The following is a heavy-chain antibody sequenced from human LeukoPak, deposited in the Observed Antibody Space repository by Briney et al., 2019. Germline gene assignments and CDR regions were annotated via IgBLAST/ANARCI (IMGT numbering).Heavy chain of an antibody. Sequence: PSETLSLTCTVSGGSIRSYYWSWIRQPPGKGLEWIGYIYYRGSTNYNPSLKSRVTISVDTSKNQFSLKLSSVTAADTAVYYCAREASGPSFDPWGQGTLVTVSS. CDR3: AREASGPSFDP. J-gene: IGHJ5*02. V-gene: IGHV4-59*01. CDR2: IYYRGST. D-gene: IGHD6-25*01. CDR1: GGSIRSYY.